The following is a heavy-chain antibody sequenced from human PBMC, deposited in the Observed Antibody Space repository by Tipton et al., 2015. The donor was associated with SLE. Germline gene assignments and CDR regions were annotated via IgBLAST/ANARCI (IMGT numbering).Heavy chain of an antibody. CDR2: INPSGGST. CDR3: ACRPFNYDFWSGYYTGGAFDI. V-gene: IGHV1-46*01. D-gene: IGHD3-3*01. J-gene: IGHJ3*02. Sequence: QVQLVQSGAEVKKPGASVKVSCKASGYTFTSYYMHWVRQAPGQGLEWMGIINPSGGSTSYAQKFQGRVTMTRDTSTSTVYMELSSLRSEDTAVYYCACRPFNYDFWSGYYTGGAFDIWGQGTMVTVSS. CDR1: GYTFTSYY.